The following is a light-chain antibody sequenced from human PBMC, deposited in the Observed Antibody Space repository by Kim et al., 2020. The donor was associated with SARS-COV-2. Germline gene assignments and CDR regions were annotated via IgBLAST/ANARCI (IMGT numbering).Light chain of an antibody. J-gene: IGKJ4*01. Sequence: DIQMTQSPSTLSASVGDRVTITCRASQSISSWLAWYQQKPGKAPKFLIYKASILQSGVPSRFSGSGSGTEFTLTISSLQPDDFATYYCQHYDSYPLTFGGGAKVDIK. CDR3: QHYDSYPLT. CDR2: KAS. V-gene: IGKV1-5*03. CDR1: QSISSW.